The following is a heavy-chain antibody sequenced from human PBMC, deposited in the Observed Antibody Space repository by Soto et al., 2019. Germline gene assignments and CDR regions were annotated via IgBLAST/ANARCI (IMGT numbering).Heavy chain of an antibody. J-gene: IGHJ2*01. CDR1: GFTFSSYD. V-gene: IGHV3-13*01. CDR2: IGTAGDT. D-gene: IGHD3-10*01. CDR3: AIDWGSYSRGSYWYFDI. Sequence: EVQLVESGGGLVQPGGSLRLSCAASGFTFSSYDMHWVRQATGKGLEWVSAIGTAGDTYYPGSVKGRFTITRENAKNSLYLQKKGLRAVDTAVYYCAIDWGSYSRGSYWYFDIWGRGTLVTVSS.